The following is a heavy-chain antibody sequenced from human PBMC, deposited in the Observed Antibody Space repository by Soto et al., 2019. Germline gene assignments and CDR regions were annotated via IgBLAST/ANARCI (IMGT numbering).Heavy chain of an antibody. CDR2: ISSSGSTI. CDR3: ARDRIAAACFDAFDI. D-gene: IGHD6-13*01. CDR1: GFTFSDYY. Sequence: QVQLVESGGGLVKPGGSLRLSCAASGFTFSDYYMSWIRQAPGKGLEWVSYISSSGSTIYYADSVKGRFTNARDNAKNSLYLQLNSLRAEDTAVYYCARDRIAAACFDAFDIWGQGTMVTVSS. V-gene: IGHV3-11*01. J-gene: IGHJ3*02.